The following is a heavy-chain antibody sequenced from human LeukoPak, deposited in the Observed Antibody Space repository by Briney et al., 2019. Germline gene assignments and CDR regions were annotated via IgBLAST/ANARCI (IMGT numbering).Heavy chain of an antibody. Sequence: PSETLSLTCAVYGASFSGYYWTWIRQPPGKGLQWIGEINHSGSTNYNPSLESRITMSVDTSKNQISLKVNSLTAADTAVYYCARGKLNRYCSGGSCYRGKHFDYWGQGTLVTVSS. J-gene: IGHJ4*02. CDR2: INHSGST. CDR3: ARGKLNRYCSGGSCYRGKHFDY. CDR1: GASFSGYY. D-gene: IGHD2-15*01. V-gene: IGHV4-34*01.